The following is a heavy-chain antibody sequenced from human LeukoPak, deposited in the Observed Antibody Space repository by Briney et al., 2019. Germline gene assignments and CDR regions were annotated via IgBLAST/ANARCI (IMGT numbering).Heavy chain of an antibody. CDR1: GGSISSGGYS. D-gene: IGHD3-10*01. CDR3: ARGGRSEYYGSGSHDY. Sequence: SQTLSLTCAVSGGSISSGGYSWSWIRQPPGKGLEWIGYIYHSGSTYYNPSLKSRVTISVGRSKNQFSLKLSSVTAADTAVYYCARGGRSEYYGSGSHDYWGQGTLVTVSS. V-gene: IGHV4-30-2*01. J-gene: IGHJ4*02. CDR2: IYHSGST.